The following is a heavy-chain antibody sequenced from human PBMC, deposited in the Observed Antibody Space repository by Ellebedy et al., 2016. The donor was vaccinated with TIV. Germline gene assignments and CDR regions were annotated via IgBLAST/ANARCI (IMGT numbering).Heavy chain of an antibody. CDR3: ARQLDIGEGCMDY. J-gene: IGHJ4*02. V-gene: IGHV1-2*02. CDR1: AYAFTAYY. D-gene: IGHD1-1*01. CDR2: INPNSGGT. Sequence: ASVKVSCXASAYAFTAYYMHWVRQAPGQGLEWMGWINPNSGGTNYAQKFQGRVTMTRDTSISTAYMELSRLRSDDTAMYYCARQLDIGEGCMDYWGQGTLVTVSS.